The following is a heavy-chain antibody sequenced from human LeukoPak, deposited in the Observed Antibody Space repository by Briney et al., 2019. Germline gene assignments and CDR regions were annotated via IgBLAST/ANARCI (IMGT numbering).Heavy chain of an antibody. V-gene: IGHV1-18*01. CDR2: ISAYNGNT. Sequence: ASVKVSCKASCYTFTTYGISWVRQAPGQGLEWMGWISAYNGNTNYAQKLQGRVTMTTDTSTSTAYMELRSLRADDTAVYYCARYVLRFLEWLFAPYGMDVWGQGTTVTVSS. D-gene: IGHD3-3*01. CDR3: ARYVLRFLEWLFAPYGMDV. J-gene: IGHJ6*02. CDR1: CYTFTTYG.